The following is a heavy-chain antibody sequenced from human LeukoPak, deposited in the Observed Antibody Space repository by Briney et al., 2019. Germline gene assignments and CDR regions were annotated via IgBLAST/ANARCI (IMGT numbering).Heavy chain of an antibody. Sequence: SETLSLTCTVSGGSITSYYWSWIRQPPGKGLEWIGYIYYSGSTNYNPSLKSRLTISVDTSKNQFSLKLSSVTATDTAVYYCASLTTVTQGYFDSWGQGTLVTVSS. V-gene: IGHV4-59*08. CDR3: ASLTTVTQGYFDS. CDR2: IYYSGST. J-gene: IGHJ4*02. CDR1: GGSITSYY. D-gene: IGHD4-17*01.